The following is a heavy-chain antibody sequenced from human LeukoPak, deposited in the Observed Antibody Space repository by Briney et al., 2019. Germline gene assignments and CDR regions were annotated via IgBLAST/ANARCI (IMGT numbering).Heavy chain of an antibody. D-gene: IGHD6-19*01. CDR2: IIPIFGIA. Sequence: SVKVSCKASGGTFSSYAISWVRQAPGQGREWMGGIIPIFGIANYAQKFQGRVTITADESTSTAYMELSSLRSEDTAVYYCARDSIAVAGTDYWGQGTLVAVSS. CDR3: ARDSIAVAGTDY. J-gene: IGHJ4*02. CDR1: GGTFSSYA. V-gene: IGHV1-69*01.